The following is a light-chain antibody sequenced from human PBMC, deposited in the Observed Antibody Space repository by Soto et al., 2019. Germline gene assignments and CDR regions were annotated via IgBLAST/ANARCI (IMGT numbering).Light chain of an antibody. Sequence: QSALTQPASVSGSPGQSITISCTGTNGDVGSYDLVSWYQRYPGEAPKLIIYEVNKRPSGISNRFSGSKSGNTASLTISGLQVEDEAEYDCCSYAGSNSLIFGGGTKLTVL. CDR3: CSYAGSNSLI. CDR2: EVN. J-gene: IGLJ2*01. CDR1: NGDVGSYDL. V-gene: IGLV2-23*02.